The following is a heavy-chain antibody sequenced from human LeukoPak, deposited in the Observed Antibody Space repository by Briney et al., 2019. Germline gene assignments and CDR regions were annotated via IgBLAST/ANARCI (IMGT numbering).Heavy chain of an antibody. CDR2: IYTSGST. CDR3: ARDSGIFGVVIGGNWFDP. CDR1: GGSISSGSYY. V-gene: IGHV4-61*02. J-gene: IGHJ5*02. D-gene: IGHD3-3*01. Sequence: SETLSLTCTVSGGSISSGSYYWSWIRQPARKGLEWIGRIYTSGSTNYNPSLKSRVTISVDTSKNQFSLKLSSVTAADTAVYYCARDSGIFGVVIGGNWFDPWGQGTLVTVSS.